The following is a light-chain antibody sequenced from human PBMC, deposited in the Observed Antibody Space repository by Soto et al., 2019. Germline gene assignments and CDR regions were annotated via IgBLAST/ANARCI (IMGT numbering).Light chain of an antibody. Sequence: QSALTQPPSASGSPGQSVTISCTGTSSDFGGNNYVSWYQQHPGKAPKLIIYEVTKRPSGVPDRFSGSMSGNTASLTVSGLQAEDEADYYCTSTGGSYSDVIFGGGTKLTVL. J-gene: IGLJ2*01. CDR3: TSTGGSYSDVI. V-gene: IGLV2-8*01. CDR2: EVT. CDR1: SSDFGGNNY.